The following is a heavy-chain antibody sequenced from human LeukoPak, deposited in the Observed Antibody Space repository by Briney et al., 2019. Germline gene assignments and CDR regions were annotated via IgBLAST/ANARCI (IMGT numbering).Heavy chain of an antibody. V-gene: IGHV3-13*01. CDR2: IGTAGDT. J-gene: IGHJ6*03. CDR1: GFTFSSYD. D-gene: IGHD3-3*01. CDR3: ARAAGLRFLEWLPLGYDMGV. Sequence: GGSLTLTCAASGFTFSSYDMHWVRQATGKGLEWVSAIGTAGDTYYPGSVKGRFTISRENAKNSLYLQMNSLRAGDTAVYYCARAAGLRFLEWLPLGYDMGVWGKGTTVTVSS.